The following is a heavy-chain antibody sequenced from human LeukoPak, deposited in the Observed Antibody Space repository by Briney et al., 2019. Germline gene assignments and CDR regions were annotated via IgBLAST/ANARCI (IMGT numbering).Heavy chain of an antibody. V-gene: IGHV3-30*18. CDR2: ISYDGSNK. D-gene: IGHD3-22*01. CDR1: GFTFSSYG. CDR3: AKKRTMIVVVNDAFDI. J-gene: IGHJ3*02. Sequence: PGRSPRLSCAASGFTFSSYGMHWVRQAPGKGLEWVAVISYDGSNKYYADPVKGRFTISRDNSKNTLYLQMNSLRAEDTAVYYCAKKRTMIVVVNDAFDIWGQGTMVTVSS.